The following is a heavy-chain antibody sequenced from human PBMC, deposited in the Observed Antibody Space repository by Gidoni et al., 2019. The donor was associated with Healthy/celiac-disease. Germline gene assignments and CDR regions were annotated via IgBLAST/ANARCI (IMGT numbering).Heavy chain of an antibody. CDR2: IYYSGST. J-gene: IGHJ4*02. CDR1: GGSIRSGGYY. D-gene: IGHD1-26*01. Sequence: QVQLQESGPGLVKPSQTLSPTCTVPGGSIRSGGYYWSWIRQHPGKGLEWIGYIYYSGSTYYNPSLKSRVTISVDTSKNQFSLKLSSVTAADTAVYYCARGQGSGSYYARRFDYWGQGTLVTVSS. CDR3: ARGQGSGSYYARRFDY. V-gene: IGHV4-31*03.